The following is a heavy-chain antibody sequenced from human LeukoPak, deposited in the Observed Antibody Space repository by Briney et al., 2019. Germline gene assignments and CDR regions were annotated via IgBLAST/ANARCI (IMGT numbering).Heavy chain of an antibody. CDR3: ATSLNPLALAP. V-gene: IGHV1-8*01. CDR1: GYTFTSYD. J-gene: IGHJ5*02. CDR2: MNPNSGNT. Sequence: ASVKVSCKASGYTFTSYDINSVRQATGQGLEWMGWMNPNSGNTGYAQKFQGRVTTTRTTSISTAYMELSSLRSEDTAVYYCATSLNPLALAPWGQGTLVTVSS. D-gene: IGHD1-14*01.